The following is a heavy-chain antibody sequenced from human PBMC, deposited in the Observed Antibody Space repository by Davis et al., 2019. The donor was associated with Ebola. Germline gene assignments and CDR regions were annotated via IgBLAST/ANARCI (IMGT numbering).Heavy chain of an antibody. V-gene: IGHV1-2*02. CDR1: GGTFSSYA. Sequence: ASVKVSCEASGGTFSSYAISWVRQAPGQGLEWMGWINPNSGGTNYAQKFQGRVTMTRDTSISTAYMELSSLRSEDTAVYYCARAEGWSGYSTLDYWGQGTLVTVSS. CDR3: ARAEGWSGYSTLDY. CDR2: INPNSGGT. J-gene: IGHJ4*02. D-gene: IGHD3-3*01.